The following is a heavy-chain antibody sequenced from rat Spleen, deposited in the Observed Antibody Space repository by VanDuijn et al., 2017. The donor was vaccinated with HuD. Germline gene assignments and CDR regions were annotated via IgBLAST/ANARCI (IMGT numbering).Heavy chain of an antibody. CDR2: ISIGGGNT. Sequence: EVQLVESGGDLVQPGRSLKLSCAASGFTFSNYGMAWVRQTPTKGLEWVAFISIGGGNTYYRDSVKGRFTISRDNANSTLYLQMNSLRSEDTPTYYCTRATMMVVITGFDYWGQGVMVTVSS. CDR1: GFTFSNYG. V-gene: IGHV5S13*01. D-gene: IGHD1-12*02. J-gene: IGHJ2*01. CDR3: TRATMMVVITGFDY.